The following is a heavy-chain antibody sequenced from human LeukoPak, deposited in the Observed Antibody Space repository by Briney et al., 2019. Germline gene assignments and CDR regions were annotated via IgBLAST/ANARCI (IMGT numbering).Heavy chain of an antibody. J-gene: IGHJ6*02. Sequence: ASVKVSCKASGYTFTSYAMHWVRQAPGQRLEWMGWINAGNGNTKYSQKFQGRVTITRDTSASTAYMELSSLRSGDTAVYYCARVSPIAVAGTHYYYGMDVWGQGTTVTVSS. CDR1: GYTFTSYA. V-gene: IGHV1-3*01. CDR2: INAGNGNT. CDR3: ARVSPIAVAGTHYYYGMDV. D-gene: IGHD6-19*01.